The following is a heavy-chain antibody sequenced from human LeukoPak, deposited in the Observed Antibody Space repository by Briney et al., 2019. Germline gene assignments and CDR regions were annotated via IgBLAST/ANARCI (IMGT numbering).Heavy chain of an antibody. V-gene: IGHV4-39*07. CDR3: ARDARGGKQQLNNWFDP. CDR1: GVSISSSSYY. J-gene: IGHJ5*02. CDR2: IYYSGST. D-gene: IGHD6-13*01. Sequence: SETLSLTCIVSGVSISSSSYYWGWIRQPPGKGLEWIGSIYYSGSTYYNPSLKSRVTISVDTSKNQFSLKLSSVTAADTAVYYWARDARGGKQQLNNWFDPWGQGTLVTVSS.